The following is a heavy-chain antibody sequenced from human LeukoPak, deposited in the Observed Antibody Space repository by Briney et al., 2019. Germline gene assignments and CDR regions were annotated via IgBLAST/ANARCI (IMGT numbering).Heavy chain of an antibody. CDR1: GFTFSSYA. CDR3: ARDLRLVTTNAFDI. J-gene: IGHJ3*02. D-gene: IGHD4-17*01. Sequence: GGSLRLSCAASGFTFSSYAMHWVRQAPGKGLEWVAVISYDGSNKYYADSVKGRFTISRDSSKNTLYLQMNSLRAEDTAVYYCARDLRLVTTNAFDIWGQGTMVTVSS. CDR2: ISYDGSNK. V-gene: IGHV3-30-3*01.